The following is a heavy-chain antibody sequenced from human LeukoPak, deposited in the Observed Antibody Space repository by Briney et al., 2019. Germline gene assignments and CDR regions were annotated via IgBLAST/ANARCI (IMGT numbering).Heavy chain of an antibody. CDR2: IYTSGST. CDR1: GGSISSGSYY. CDR3: ARATYSGYDWDFDY. Sequence: SETLSLTCTVSGGSISSGSYYWSWIRQPAGKGLEWIGRIYTSGSTNYIPSLKSRVTMSVDTSKNQFSLKLSSVTAADTAVYYCARATYSGYDWDFDYWGQGTLVTVSS. V-gene: IGHV4-61*02. J-gene: IGHJ4*02. D-gene: IGHD5-12*01.